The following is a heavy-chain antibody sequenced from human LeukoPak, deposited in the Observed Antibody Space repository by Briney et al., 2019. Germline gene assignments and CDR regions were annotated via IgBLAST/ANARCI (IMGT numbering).Heavy chain of an antibody. V-gene: IGHV4-59*08. CDR3: ARHEDSGSGYYKY. D-gene: IGHD2-21*01. CDR1: GGSISTYY. Sequence: SETLSLTCTVSGGSISTYYWSWLRQPPGKGLEWIGYIFYSGSTNYNPSLKSRVTISVDTSKNQFSLKLSSVTAADTAVYYCARHEDSGSGYYKYWGQGTLVTVSS. J-gene: IGHJ4*02. CDR2: IFYSGST.